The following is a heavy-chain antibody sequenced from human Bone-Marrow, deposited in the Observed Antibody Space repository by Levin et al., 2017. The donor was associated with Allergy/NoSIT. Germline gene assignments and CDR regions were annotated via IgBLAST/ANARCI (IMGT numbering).Heavy chain of an antibody. CDR2: INSDGSST. CDR1: RFTFSNYW. D-gene: IGHD2-15*01. J-gene: IGHJ4*02. V-gene: IGHV3-74*01. CDR3: ARPRVVVAAPDFDY. Sequence: HPGGSLRLSCEASRFTFSNYWMHWVRQAPGKGLVWVSRINSDGSSTSYADSVRGRFTISRDNAKNTLYLQMNSLRAEDTAVYYCARPRVVVAAPDFDYWGQGTLVTVSS.